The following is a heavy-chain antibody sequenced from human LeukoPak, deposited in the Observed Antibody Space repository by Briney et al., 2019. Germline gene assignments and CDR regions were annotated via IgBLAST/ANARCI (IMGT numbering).Heavy chain of an antibody. CDR2: LYRGDSI. J-gene: IGHJ4*02. V-gene: IGHV3-53*01. D-gene: IGHD4-11*01. CDR1: GFTVSTND. CDR3: ARVLNDYTDNVYFDS. Sequence: GGSLRPSCAVSGFTVSTNDMSWVRQAPGKGLEWVSLLYRGDSIYYADSVKGRFTISRDTSKNTLYLQMDSLRAEDTAVYYCARVLNDYTDNVYFDSWGQGTLVTVSS.